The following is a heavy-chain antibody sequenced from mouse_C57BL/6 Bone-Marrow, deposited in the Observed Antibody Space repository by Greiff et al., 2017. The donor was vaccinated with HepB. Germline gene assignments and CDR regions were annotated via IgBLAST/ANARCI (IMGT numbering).Heavy chain of an antibody. D-gene: IGHD1-1*01. CDR3: ARLYYYGSRGWFAY. V-gene: IGHV1-26*01. Sequence: VQLQQSGPELVKPGASVKISCKASGYTFTDYYMNWVKQSHGKSLEWIGDINPNNGGTSYNQKFKGKATLTVDKSSSTAYMELRSLTSEDSAVYYCARLYYYGSRGWFAYWGQGTLVTVSA. CDR2: INPNNGGT. CDR1: GYTFTDYY. J-gene: IGHJ3*01.